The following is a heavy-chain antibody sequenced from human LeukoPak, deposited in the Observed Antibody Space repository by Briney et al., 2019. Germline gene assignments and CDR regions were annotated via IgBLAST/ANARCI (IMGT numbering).Heavy chain of an antibody. CDR3: SRVSPNEYYDFWSGSRKGWFDP. CDR1: GGSISSSSYD. Sequence: SKTLSLTCTVSGGSISSSSYDWGWIRQPPGKGLEWIGSIYYSGSTNYNPSLKSRVTISVDTSKNQFSLKLSSVTAADTAVYYCSRVSPNEYYDFWSGSRKGWFDPWGQGTLVTVSS. CDR2: IYYSGST. D-gene: IGHD3-3*01. J-gene: IGHJ5*02. V-gene: IGHV4-39*07.